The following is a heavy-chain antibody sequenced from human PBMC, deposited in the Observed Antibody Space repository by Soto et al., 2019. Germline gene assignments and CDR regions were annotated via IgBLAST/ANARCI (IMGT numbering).Heavy chain of an antibody. CDR2: ISSSSSYI. CDR3: ARDLYSSSWYFDY. D-gene: IGHD6-13*01. Sequence: GGSLRLSCAASGFTFSSYSMNWVRQAPGKGLEWVSSISSSSSYIYYADSVKGRFTICRDNAKNSLYLQMNSLRAEDTAVYYCARDLYSSSWYFDYWGQGTLVTVSS. CDR1: GFTFSSYS. V-gene: IGHV3-21*01. J-gene: IGHJ4*02.